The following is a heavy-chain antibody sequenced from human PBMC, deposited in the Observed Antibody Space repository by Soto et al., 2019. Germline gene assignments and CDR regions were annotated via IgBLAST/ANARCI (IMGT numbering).Heavy chain of an antibody. Sequence: EVQVVESGGGLVQPGGSLRLSCAASGFTFRSNSMNWVRQAPGKGLEWISYISSSSSTIYADSVKGRFTISRDKAKNSLYLQMNSLRDEDTAVYYCARVIWSGHLTSDLWGQGTLVTVSS. CDR2: ISSSSSTI. CDR3: ARVIWSGHLTSDL. CDR1: GFTFRSNS. D-gene: IGHD3-3*01. V-gene: IGHV3-48*02. J-gene: IGHJ5*02.